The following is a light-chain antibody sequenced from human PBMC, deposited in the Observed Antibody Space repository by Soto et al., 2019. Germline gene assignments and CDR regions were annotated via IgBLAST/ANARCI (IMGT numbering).Light chain of an antibody. CDR3: QQYNNWPPHT. CDR1: QSVSSN. J-gene: IGKJ2*01. CDR2: GAS. V-gene: IGKV3-15*01. Sequence: EIVITQSPATLSVSPGERATLSCRASQSVSSNLAWYQQKPGQAPRLLIYGASTRATGIRARFSGSGSGTEFTLTISSLQSEDFAVYYCQQYNNWPPHTVGQGTKLQIK.